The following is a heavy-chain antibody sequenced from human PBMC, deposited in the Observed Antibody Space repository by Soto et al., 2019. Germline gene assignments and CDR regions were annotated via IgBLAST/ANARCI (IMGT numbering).Heavy chain of an antibody. J-gene: IGHJ6*02. CDR3: AKREDSSRFGRLDI. D-gene: IGHD3-3*01. CDR1: APSINSCGYF. CDR2: VHSTGGT. V-gene: IGHV4-39*01. Sequence: PSPTCTDTAPSINSCGYFSDWIRHPPGKGLEWIGTVHSTGGTYYSPSLRSRVTISVDTSKNLFSLKMTSASATDTAVYFCAKREDSSRFGRLDIWGQ.